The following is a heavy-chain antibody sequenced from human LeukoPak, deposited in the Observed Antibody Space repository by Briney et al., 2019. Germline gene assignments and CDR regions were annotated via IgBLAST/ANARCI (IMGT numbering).Heavy chain of an antibody. CDR2: IYYSGST. Sequence: SETLSLTCTVSGGSISSSSYYWGWIRQPPGKGLEWIGSIYYSGSTYYNPSLKSRVTISVDTSKNQFSLKLSSVTAADTAVYYCATDSRGNYYGSGSYYLFYGMDVWGQGTTVTVSS. CDR3: ATDSRGNYYGSGSYYLFYGMDV. V-gene: IGHV4-39*07. J-gene: IGHJ6*02. D-gene: IGHD3-10*01. CDR1: GGSISSSSYY.